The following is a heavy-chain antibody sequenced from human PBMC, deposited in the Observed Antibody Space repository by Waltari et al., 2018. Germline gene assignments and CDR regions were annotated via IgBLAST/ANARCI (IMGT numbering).Heavy chain of an antibody. J-gene: IGHJ6*02. CDR2: INQDGREK. D-gene: IGHD2-8*01. CDR1: GFTFHLHW. CDR3: VMTHYCPNVVCYLDF. V-gene: IGHV3-7*03. Sequence: SLRLSCAASGFTFHLHWMSWVRQAPGKGLEGVANINQDGREKNSVDSVKVRFTISSYNAENSLSLQMSSLRPEATALYYCVMTHYCPNVVCYLDFWGQGTMVTVSS.